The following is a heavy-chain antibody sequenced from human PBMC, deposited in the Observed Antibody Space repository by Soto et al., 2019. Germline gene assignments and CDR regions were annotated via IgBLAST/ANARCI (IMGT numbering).Heavy chain of an antibody. J-gene: IGHJ4*02. V-gene: IGHV3-30-3*02. CDR1: GFTFRSYA. Sequence: QVQPVESGGGVVQPGRSLRLSCVVSGFTFRSYAMHWVRQAPGKGLEWVAVISNDGNNNYHADSVKGRFTISRDNSKNTLYLHMDSLRAEDTALYYCSRFVGYGGSEYYFDNWGQGIHVIVST. CDR3: SRFVGYGGSEYYFDN. CDR2: ISNDGNNN. D-gene: IGHD5-12*01.